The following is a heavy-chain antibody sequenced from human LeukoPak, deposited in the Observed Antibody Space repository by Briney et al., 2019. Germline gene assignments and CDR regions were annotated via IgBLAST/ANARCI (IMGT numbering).Heavy chain of an antibody. CDR1: GITLSNYG. D-gene: IGHD3-22*01. CDR2: ISDTGGRT. CDR3: AKRGVVIRVILVGFHKEAYYFDS. J-gene: IGHJ4*02. V-gene: IGHV3-23*01. Sequence: GGSLRLSCAVPGITLSNYGMTWVRQAPGKGLEWVAGISDTGGRTNYADSVKGRFTISRDNPKNTLYLQMNSLRAEDTAVYFCAKRGVVIRVILVGFHKEAYYFDSWGQGALVTVSS.